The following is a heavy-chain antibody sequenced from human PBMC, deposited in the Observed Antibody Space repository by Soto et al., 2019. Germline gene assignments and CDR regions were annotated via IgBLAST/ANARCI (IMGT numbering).Heavy chain of an antibody. CDR1: GGSISSSSYY. V-gene: IGHV4-39*07. CDR3: AREWVPSSTVVGGFDY. CDR2: IYYSGST. D-gene: IGHD1-26*01. J-gene: IGHJ4*02. Sequence: SETQSLTCSVSGGSISSSSYYWGWIRQPPGKGLEWIGSIYYSGSTYYNPSLKSRVTISVDTSKNQFSLKLSSVTAADTAVYYCAREWVPSSTVVGGFDYWGQGTLVTVSS.